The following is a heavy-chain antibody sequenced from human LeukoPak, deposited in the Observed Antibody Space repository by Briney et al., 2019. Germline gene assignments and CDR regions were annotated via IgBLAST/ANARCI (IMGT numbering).Heavy chain of an antibody. V-gene: IGHV4-4*07. Sequence: SETLSLTCTVSGGSISSYYWSWIRQPAGKGLEWIGRIYTSGSTNYNPSLKSRVTMSVDTSKNQFSLKLSSVTAADTAVYYCATAYCGGDCLEADAFDIWGQGTMVTVSS. CDR2: IYTSGST. J-gene: IGHJ3*02. D-gene: IGHD2-21*01. CDR1: GGSISSYY. CDR3: ATAYCGGDCLEADAFDI.